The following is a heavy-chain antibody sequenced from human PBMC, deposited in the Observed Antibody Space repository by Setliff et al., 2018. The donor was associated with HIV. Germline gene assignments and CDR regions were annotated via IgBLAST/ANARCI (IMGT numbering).Heavy chain of an antibody. CDR2: ITAGGTT. D-gene: IGHD3-22*01. CDR3: VKDRGSGYYSPSDY. V-gene: IGHV3-23*01. Sequence: GGSLRLSCAASGFTFSSYAMSWVRQAPGKGLEWVSIITAGGTTYYADSVKGRFTISRDNSKSTLYLQMNSLRAEDTAVYYCVKDRGSGYYSPSDYWGQGTLVTVSS. CDR1: GFTFSSYA. J-gene: IGHJ4*02.